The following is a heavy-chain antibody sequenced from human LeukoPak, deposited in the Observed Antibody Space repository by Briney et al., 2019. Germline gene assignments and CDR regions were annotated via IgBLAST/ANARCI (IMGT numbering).Heavy chain of an antibody. V-gene: IGHV3-23*01. D-gene: IGHD2-2*01. CDR3: AKVPPGYCSSTSCFGYYLDY. CDR2: ISGSGGST. J-gene: IGHJ4*02. CDR1: GFTFSSCA. Sequence: GGSLRLSCAASGFTFSSCAMSWVRQAPGKGLEWVSAISGSGGSTYYADSVKGRFTISRDNSKNTLYLQMNSLRAEDTAVYYCAKVPPGYCSSTSCFGYYLDYWGQGTLVTVSS.